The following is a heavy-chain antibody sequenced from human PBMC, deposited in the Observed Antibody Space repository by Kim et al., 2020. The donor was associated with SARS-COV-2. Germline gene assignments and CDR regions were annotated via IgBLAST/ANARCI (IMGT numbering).Heavy chain of an antibody. CDR1: GYTFTGYY. CDR2: INPNSGGT. CDR3: ARGELELRVYYYYYGMDV. J-gene: IGHJ6*02. V-gene: IGHV1-2*06. Sequence: ASVKVSCKASGYTFTGYYMHWVRQAPGQGLEWMGRINPNSGGTNYAQKFQGRVTMTRDTSISTAYMELSRLRSDDTAVYYCARGELELRVYYYYYGMDVWGQGTTVTVSS. D-gene: IGHD1-7*01.